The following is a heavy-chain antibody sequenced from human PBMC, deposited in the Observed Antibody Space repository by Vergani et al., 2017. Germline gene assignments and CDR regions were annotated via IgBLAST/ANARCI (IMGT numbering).Heavy chain of an antibody. V-gene: IGHV1-69*01. D-gene: IGHD6-19*01. CDR1: GGTFSSYA. CDR2: IIPIFGTT. Sequence: VQLVQSGAEVKKPGSPVKVSCKASGGTFSSYAISWVRQAPGQGPEWMGGIIPIFGTTNYAQKFQGRVTITADESTSTAHVELSSLRSEDTAVYYCARGAMAGNLREDGFDIWGQGTMVTVSS. J-gene: IGHJ3*02. CDR3: ARGAMAGNLREDGFDI.